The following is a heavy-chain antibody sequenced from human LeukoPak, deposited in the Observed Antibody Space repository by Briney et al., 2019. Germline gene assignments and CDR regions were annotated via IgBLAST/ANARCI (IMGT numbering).Heavy chain of an antibody. J-gene: IGHJ4*02. CDR3: ATRRATLDH. CDR1: GFTVSSNY. V-gene: IGHV3-53*01. Sequence: GGSLRLSCAASGFTVSSNYMSWVRQAPGKGLEWVSVIYSGGSTYYADSVKGRFTISRANSKNTLYLQMNSLRAEATAVYSCATRRATLDHWGQGTLVTVSS. CDR2: IYSGGST.